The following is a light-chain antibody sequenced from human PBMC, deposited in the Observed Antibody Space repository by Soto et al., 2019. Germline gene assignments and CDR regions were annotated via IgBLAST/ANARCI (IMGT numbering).Light chain of an antibody. CDR1: QSVSNTY. CDR2: GAS. J-gene: IGKJ4*01. V-gene: IGKV3-20*01. Sequence: EIVLTQSPGTLSLSPGERATLSCRASQSVSNTYLAWFQQKPGQAPRLLIYGASSRATGIPDRFSGSGSGTDFTLTISRLEPEDFAVYYCQQYGRSGLAFGGGTKV. CDR3: QQYGRSGLA.